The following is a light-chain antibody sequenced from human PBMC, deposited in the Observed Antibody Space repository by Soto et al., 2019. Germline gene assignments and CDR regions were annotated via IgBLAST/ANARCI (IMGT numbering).Light chain of an antibody. CDR3: QSYDSSLSRRV. Sequence: QPVLTQPPSVSGAPGQRVTMSCTGSSSNIGAGSGVHWYQQVPGTAPKLLIYGDNNRPSGVPDRFSGSKSGTSASLAITGLQAEDEADYYCQSYDSSLSRRVFGTGTKVTVL. V-gene: IGLV1-40*01. CDR2: GDN. CDR1: SSNIGAGSG. J-gene: IGLJ1*01.